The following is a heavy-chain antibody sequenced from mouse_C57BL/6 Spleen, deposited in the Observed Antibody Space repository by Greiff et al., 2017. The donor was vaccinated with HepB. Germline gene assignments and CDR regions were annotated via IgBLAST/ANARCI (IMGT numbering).Heavy chain of an antibody. Sequence: QVQLQQSGAELVRPGSSVKLSCKASGYTFTSYWMHWVKQRPIQGLEWIGNIDPSDSETHYNQKFKDKATLTVDKSSSTAYMQLSSLTSEDSAVYYCARENFGGYYYAMDYWGQGTSVTVSS. CDR3: ARENFGGYYYAMDY. V-gene: IGHV1-52*01. CDR2: IDPSDSET. J-gene: IGHJ4*01. CDR1: GYTFTSYW.